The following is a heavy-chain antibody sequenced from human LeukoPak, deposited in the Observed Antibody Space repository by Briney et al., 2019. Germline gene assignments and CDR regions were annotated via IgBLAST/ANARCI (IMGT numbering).Heavy chain of an antibody. CDR1: GFTFSDYY. V-gene: IGHV3-11*06. CDR2: ISSSSSYI. D-gene: IGHD3-22*01. CDR3: ARVDYYDSSGSYDY. J-gene: IGHJ4*02. Sequence: PGGSLRLSCAASGFTFSDYYMSWIRQAPGKGLEWVSSISSSSSYIYYADSVKGRFTISRDNAKNSLYLQMNSLRAEDTAVYYCARVDYYDSSGSYDYWGQGTLVTVSS.